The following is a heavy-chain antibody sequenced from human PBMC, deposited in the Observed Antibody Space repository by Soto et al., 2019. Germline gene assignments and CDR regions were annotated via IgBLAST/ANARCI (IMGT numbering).Heavy chain of an antibody. Sequence: QVHLVESGGGVVQPGRSLRLSCAASGFTFSNYGMHWARQAPGKGLEWVAVISYDGSNKYYADSVKGRFTISRDNSKNTLYLQMNSLRAEDTAVYYCAKDLRGNYPYYFDYWGQGTLVTVSS. CDR2: ISYDGSNK. CDR3: AKDLRGNYPYYFDY. CDR1: GFTFSNYG. V-gene: IGHV3-30*18. J-gene: IGHJ4*02. D-gene: IGHD1-26*01.